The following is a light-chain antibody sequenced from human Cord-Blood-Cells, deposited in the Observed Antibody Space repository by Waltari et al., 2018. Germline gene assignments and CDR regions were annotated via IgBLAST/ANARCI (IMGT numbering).Light chain of an antibody. Sequence: QSALTQPASVSGSPGQPITISCTGTSSDVGRYNLVSWYQQHPGKAPKLMIYEGSKRPSGVSNRCSGSKSGNTASLTISGLQAEDEADYYCCSYAGSSTWVFGGGTKLTVL. CDR1: SSDVGRYNL. V-gene: IGLV2-23*01. CDR3: CSYAGSSTWV. CDR2: EGS. J-gene: IGLJ3*02.